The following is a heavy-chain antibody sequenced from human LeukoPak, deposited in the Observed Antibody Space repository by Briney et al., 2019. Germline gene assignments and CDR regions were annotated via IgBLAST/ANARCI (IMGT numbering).Heavy chain of an antibody. Sequence: ASVKASCKASGYTFTGYYMHWVRQAPGQGLEWMGRINPNSGGTNYAQKFQGRVTMTRDTSISTAYMELSRLRSDDTAVYYCARERIVVVPAATGEYNWFDPWGQGTLVTVSS. CDR2: INPNSGGT. D-gene: IGHD2-2*01. CDR3: ARERIVVVPAATGEYNWFDP. V-gene: IGHV1-2*06. CDR1: GYTFTGYY. J-gene: IGHJ5*02.